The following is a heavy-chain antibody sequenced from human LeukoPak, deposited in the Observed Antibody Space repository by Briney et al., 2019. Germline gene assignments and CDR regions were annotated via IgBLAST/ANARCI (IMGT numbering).Heavy chain of an antibody. CDR1: GYSFTSYW. CDR2: IYPGDSDT. Sequence: GESLKISCKGSGYSFTSYWIGWVRQVPGKGLEWMGIIYPGDSDTRYSPSFQGQVTISADKSISTAYLQWSSLKASDTAMYYCARIGAVAGTRNWYFDLWGRGTLVTVSS. J-gene: IGHJ2*01. CDR3: ARIGAVAGTRNWYFDL. D-gene: IGHD6-19*01. V-gene: IGHV5-51*01.